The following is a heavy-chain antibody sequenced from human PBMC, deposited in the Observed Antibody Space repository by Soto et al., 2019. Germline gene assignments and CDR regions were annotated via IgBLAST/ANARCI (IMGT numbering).Heavy chain of an antibody. CDR3: ARDYMVRGVMRWFDP. V-gene: IGHV4-4*02. CDR1: GGSISSSNW. J-gene: IGHJ5*02. D-gene: IGHD3-10*01. CDR2: SYHSGST. Sequence: QVQLQESGPGLVNPSGTLSLTCAVSGGSISSSNWWSWVRQPPGKGLEWIGESYHSGSTNYNPSLKRRVAISVDKSKNQFALERSSVTAADTAVYYCARDYMVRGVMRWFDPWGQGTLVTVSS.